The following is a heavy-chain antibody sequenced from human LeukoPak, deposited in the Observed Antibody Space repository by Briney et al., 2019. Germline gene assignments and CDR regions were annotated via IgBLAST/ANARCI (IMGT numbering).Heavy chain of an antibody. D-gene: IGHD5-12*01. J-gene: IGHJ5*02. CDR1: GLLFSLYN. CDR3: AKTSGYSNTWYEV. V-gene: IGHV3-21*04. Sequence: PGGSLRLFCGASGLLFSLYNMHWVRQAPGKGLECVSSISSSSSYIYSADSVKGRLTISRDNAKNSLYLQMTSLRAEDTAVYYCAKTSGYSNTWYEVWGQGTLVTVSS. CDR2: ISSSSSYI.